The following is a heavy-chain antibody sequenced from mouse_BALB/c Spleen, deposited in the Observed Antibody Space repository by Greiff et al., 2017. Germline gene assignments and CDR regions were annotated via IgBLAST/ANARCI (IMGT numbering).Heavy chain of an antibody. Sequence: EVQGVESGGGLVKPGGSLKLSCAASGFTFSSYAMSWVRQTPEKRLEWVASISSGGSTYYPDSVKGRFTISRDNARNILYLQMSSLRSEDTAMYYCARWGNYAMDYWGQGTSVTVSS. CDR1: GFTFSSYA. V-gene: IGHV5-6-5*01. J-gene: IGHJ4*01. CDR3: ARWGNYAMDY. CDR2: ISSGGST.